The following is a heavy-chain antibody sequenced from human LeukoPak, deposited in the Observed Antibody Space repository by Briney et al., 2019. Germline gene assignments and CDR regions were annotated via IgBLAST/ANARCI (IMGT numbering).Heavy chain of an antibody. CDR2: ISSSSSHI. CDR3: ARGRGIYYNFDF. CDR1: GFTFSSYS. V-gene: IGHV3-21*01. Sequence: GGSLRLSCAASGFTFSSYSMNWVRQAPGKGLEWVSSISSSSSHIYYADSVKGRFTISRDNAKNSLSLQMNSLRAEDTAVYYCARGRGIYYNFDFWDQEILVTVPS. J-gene: IGHJ4*02. D-gene: IGHD3-22*01.